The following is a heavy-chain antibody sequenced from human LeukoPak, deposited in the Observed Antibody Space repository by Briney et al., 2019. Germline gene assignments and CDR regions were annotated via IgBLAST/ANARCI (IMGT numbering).Heavy chain of an antibody. D-gene: IGHD5-24*01. J-gene: IGHJ4*02. V-gene: IGHV3-11*01. CDR1: GFTFSDYN. CDR2: ISRSGSTK. Sequence: GGSLRLSCAASGFTFSDYNMRWIRQAPGKGLEWVSSISRSGSTKYYADSVKGRFTISRDNAKNSLFLQMNSLRAEDTAVYYCAKSGYNRLDYWGQGTLSPSPQ. CDR3: AKSGYNRLDY.